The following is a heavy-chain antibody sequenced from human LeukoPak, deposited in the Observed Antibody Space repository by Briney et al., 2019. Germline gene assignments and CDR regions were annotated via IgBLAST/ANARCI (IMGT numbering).Heavy chain of an antibody. CDR3: ARDYSSSSPYYYYYMDV. J-gene: IGHJ6*03. D-gene: IGHD6-6*01. CDR2: IKQDGSEK. V-gene: IGHV3-7*01. CDR1: GFTFSSYW. Sequence: PGGSLRLSCAGSGFTFSSYWMSWVRQAPGKGLEWVANIKQDGSEKYYVDSVKGRFTISRDNAQNSLYLQMNSLRAEDTALYYCARDYSSSSPYYYYYMDVWGKGTTVTVSS.